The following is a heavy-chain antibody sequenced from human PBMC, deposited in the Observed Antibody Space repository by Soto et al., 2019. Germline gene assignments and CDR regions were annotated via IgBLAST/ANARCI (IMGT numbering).Heavy chain of an antibody. CDR1: GGSFSGYY. J-gene: IGHJ4*02. D-gene: IGHD2-8*02. CDR2: INHSGST. Sequence: QVQLQQWGAGLLKPSETLSLTCAVYGGSFSGYYWTWIRQPPGTGLEWIGEINHSGSTNYNPSLKGXVTISVDTSKNQLSLKLTSVTAADSAVYYCARDKITGLFDYWGQGTLVTVSS. CDR3: ARDKITGLFDY. V-gene: IGHV4-34*01.